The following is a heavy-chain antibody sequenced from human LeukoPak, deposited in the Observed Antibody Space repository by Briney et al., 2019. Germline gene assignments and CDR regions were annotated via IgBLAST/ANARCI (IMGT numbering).Heavy chain of an antibody. CDR3: ARDWSEGWFDP. CDR2: IYTSGST. D-gene: IGHD3-3*01. J-gene: IGHJ5*02. Sequence: WIGRIYTSGSTNYNPSLKSRVTMSVDTSKNQFSLKLSSVTAADTAVYYCARDWSEGWFDPWGQGTLVTVSS. V-gene: IGHV4-4*07.